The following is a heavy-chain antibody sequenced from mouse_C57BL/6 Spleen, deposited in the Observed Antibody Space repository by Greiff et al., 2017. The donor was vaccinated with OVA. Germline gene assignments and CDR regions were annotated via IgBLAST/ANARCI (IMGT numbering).Heavy chain of an antibody. J-gene: IGHJ4*01. CDR2: INPYNGGT. D-gene: IGHD2-1*01. Sequence: VQLQQSGPVLVKPGASVKMSCKASGYTFTDYYMNWVKQSHGKSLEWIGVINPYNGGTSYNQKFKGKATLTVDKSSSTDYMELNSLTSEDSAVYYCARSYGKGAMDYWGQGTSVTVSS. CDR1: GYTFTDYY. CDR3: ARSYGKGAMDY. V-gene: IGHV1-19*01.